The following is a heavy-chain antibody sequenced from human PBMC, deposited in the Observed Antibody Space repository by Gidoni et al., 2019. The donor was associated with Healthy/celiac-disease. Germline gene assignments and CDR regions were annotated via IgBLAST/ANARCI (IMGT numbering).Heavy chain of an antibody. V-gene: IGHV4-39*01. Sequence: QLQLQESGPGLVKPSETLSLTCTVSGGSISSSSSYWGWIRQPPGKGLEWIGSIYYSGSTYYNPSLKSRVTIAVDTSKNQFSLKLSSVTAADTAVYYCARQNIIVPAARDNWFDPWGQGTLVTVSS. D-gene: IGHD2-2*01. CDR2: IYYSGST. CDR1: GGSISSSSSY. J-gene: IGHJ5*02. CDR3: ARQNIIVPAARDNWFDP.